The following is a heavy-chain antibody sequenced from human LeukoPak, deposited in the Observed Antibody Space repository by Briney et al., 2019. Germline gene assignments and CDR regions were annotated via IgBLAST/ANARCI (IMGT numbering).Heavy chain of an antibody. CDR3: AREGYNYRGLDY. D-gene: IGHD5-18*01. CDR2: ISSSSSYI. J-gene: IGHJ4*02. Sequence: PGGSLRLSCAASGFTFSSYSMNWVRQAPGKGLEWVSSISSSSSYIYYADSVKGRFTISRDNAKNSLYLQMNSLRAEDTAVYYCAREGYNYRGLDYWGQGTLVTVSS. CDR1: GFTFSSYS. V-gene: IGHV3-21*04.